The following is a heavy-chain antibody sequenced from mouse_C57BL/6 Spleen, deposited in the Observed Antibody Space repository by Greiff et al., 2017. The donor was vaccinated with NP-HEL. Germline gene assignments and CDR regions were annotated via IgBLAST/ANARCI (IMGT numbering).Heavy chain of an antibody. CDR2: INPNNGGT. CDR1: GYTFTDYY. Sequence: EVQLQQSGPELVKPGASVKISCKASGYTFTDYYMNWVKQSHGKSLEWIGDINPNNGGTSYNQKFKGKATLTVDKSSSTAYMELRSLTSEDSAVYYCANYGNFDVWGTGTTVTVSS. V-gene: IGHV1-26*01. J-gene: IGHJ1*03. CDR3: ANYGNFDV.